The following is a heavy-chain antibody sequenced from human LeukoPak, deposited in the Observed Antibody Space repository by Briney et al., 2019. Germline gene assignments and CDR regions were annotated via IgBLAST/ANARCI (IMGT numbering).Heavy chain of an antibody. CDR2: INSDGSST. CDR1: GFTFSNYW. Sequence: GGSLRLSCAASGFTFSNYWMHWVRQAPGKGLVWVSRINSDGSSTSYADPVKGRFTISRDNAKNTLYLQMNSLRAEDTAVYYCARGGGYSYGPLDYWGQGTLVTVSS. J-gene: IGHJ4*02. D-gene: IGHD5-18*01. V-gene: IGHV3-74*01. CDR3: ARGGGYSYGPLDY.